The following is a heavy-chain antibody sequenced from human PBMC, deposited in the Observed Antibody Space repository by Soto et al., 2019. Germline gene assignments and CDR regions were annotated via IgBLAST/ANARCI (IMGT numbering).Heavy chain of an antibody. CDR1: GYSFTSYW. CDR3: ARFRAPAATNYYYYYGMDV. D-gene: IGHD2-2*01. Sequence: GESLKISCMGSGYSFTSYWISWVRQMPGKGLEWMGRIDPSDSYTNYSPSFQGHVTISADKSISTAYLQWSSLKASDTAMYYCARFRAPAATNYYYYYGMDVWGQGTTVTVSS. J-gene: IGHJ6*02. CDR2: IDPSDSYT. V-gene: IGHV5-10-1*01.